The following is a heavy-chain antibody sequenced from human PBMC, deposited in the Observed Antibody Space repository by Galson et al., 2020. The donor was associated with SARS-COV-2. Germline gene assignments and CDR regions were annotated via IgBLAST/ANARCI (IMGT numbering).Heavy chain of an antibody. J-gene: IGHJ5*02. CDR2: MSPNSGNT. V-gene: IGHV1-8*01. CDR1: GYTFTNYA. Sequence: ASVKVSCKASGYTFTNYAINWVRQAPGQGLEWMGWMSPNSGNTGYAQKFQGRVTMTRTTSISTAYMELNSLTSEDTAVYYCARSYDDFATWFDPWGQGTLVTVSS. D-gene: IGHD4-17*01. CDR3: ARSYDDFATWFDP.